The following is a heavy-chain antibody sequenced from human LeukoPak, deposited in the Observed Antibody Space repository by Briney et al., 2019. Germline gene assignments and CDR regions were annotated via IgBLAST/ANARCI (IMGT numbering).Heavy chain of an antibody. CDR2: ISAYNGNT. CDR1: GYTFTSYG. Sequence: ASVKVSCKASGYTFTSYGISWVRQAPGQGLEWMGWISAYNGNTNYAQKLQGRVTMTTDTSTSTAYMELRSLRSDDTAVYYCARDLPTVTNEGFRYYYYYYMDVWGKGTTVTVSS. D-gene: IGHD4-11*01. V-gene: IGHV1-18*01. J-gene: IGHJ6*03. CDR3: ARDLPTVTNEGFRYYYYYYMDV.